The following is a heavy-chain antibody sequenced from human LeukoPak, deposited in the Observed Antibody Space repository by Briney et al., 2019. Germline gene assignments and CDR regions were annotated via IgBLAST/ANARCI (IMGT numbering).Heavy chain of an antibody. CDR1: GGSFSDYY. CDR3: ARRGQAGYLY. Sequence: SETLSLTCAVYGGSFSDYYWSWIRQPPGKGLEWIGEINHSGSTNYNPSLKSRVTISVDTSKNQFSLNLYSVTAADTAVYYCARRGQAGYLYWGQGALVTVSS. CDR2: INHSGST. J-gene: IGHJ4*02. D-gene: IGHD3-16*02. V-gene: IGHV4-34*01.